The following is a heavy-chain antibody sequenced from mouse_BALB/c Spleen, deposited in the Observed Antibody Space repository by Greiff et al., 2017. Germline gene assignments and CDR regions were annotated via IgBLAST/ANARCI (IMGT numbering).Heavy chain of an antibody. CDR2: IWAGGST. V-gene: IGHV2-9*02. J-gene: IGHJ2*01. CDR1: GFSLTSYG. CDR3: AREDDGSYYFDY. D-gene: IGHD2-3*01. Sequence: VKLMESGPGLVAPSQSLSITCTVSGFSLTSYGVHWVRQPPGKGLEWLGVIWAGGSTNYNSALMSRLSISKDNSKSQVFLKMNSLQTDDTAMYYCAREDDGSYYFDYWGQGTTLTVSS.